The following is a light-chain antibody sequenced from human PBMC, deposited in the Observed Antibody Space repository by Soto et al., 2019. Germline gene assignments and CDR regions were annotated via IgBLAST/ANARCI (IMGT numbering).Light chain of an antibody. CDR2: SAS. J-gene: IGKJ2*01. CDR3: QRYNDYQYV. Sequence: EVVMTQSPATLSVSPGDRATLSCRASQNVDTNVAWYQQKPGQAPRLLVHSASTRATGIPTRFTGIGSGTDFTLTISGLQSDDFAVYYCQRYNDYQYVFGQGTKLDMK. V-gene: IGKV3-15*01. CDR1: QNVDTN.